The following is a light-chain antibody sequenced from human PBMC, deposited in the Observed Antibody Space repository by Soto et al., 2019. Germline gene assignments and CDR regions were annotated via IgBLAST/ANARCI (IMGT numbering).Light chain of an antibody. J-gene: IGLJ3*02. CDR2: SNR. V-gene: IGLV1-44*01. Sequence: QSVLTQPPSASGTPGQRVSISCSGSDSNIGDNAVNWFQQLPGTAPKLLIYSNRQRPSGVPDRFSGSKSGTSASLAISGLQSEDEAVYFCATWEDSLNGRVFGGGTKLTVL. CDR3: ATWEDSLNGRV. CDR1: DSNIGDNA.